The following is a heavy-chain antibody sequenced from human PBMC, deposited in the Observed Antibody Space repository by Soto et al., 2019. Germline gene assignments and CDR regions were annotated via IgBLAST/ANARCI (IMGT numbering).Heavy chain of an antibody. CDR2: IYPADSDT. V-gene: IGHV5-51*01. CDR1: GYSFTSYW. D-gene: IGHD6-13*01. J-gene: IGHJ6*02. Sequence: GESLKISCKGSGYSFTSYWIGWVRQMPGKGLEWMGIIYPADSDTRYSPSFQGQVTISVDKSITTAYLQWSSLKASDTAIYYCARTAAAGKYYYGVDVWGQGTKVTVSS. CDR3: ARTAAAGKYYYGVDV.